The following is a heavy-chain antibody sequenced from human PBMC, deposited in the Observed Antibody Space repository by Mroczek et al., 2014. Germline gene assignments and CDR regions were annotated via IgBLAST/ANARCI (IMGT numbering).Heavy chain of an antibody. V-gene: IGHV4-31*03. CDR1: GGSISSGGYY. CDR3: ASGRPYSSMRKNAFDI. CDR2: IYYSGST. D-gene: IGHD6-13*01. J-gene: IGHJ3*02. Sequence: QVQLQQWGPGLVKPSQTLSLTCTVSGGSISSGGYYWSWIRQHPGKGLEWIGYIYYSGSTYYNPSLKSRVTISVDTSKNQFSLKLSSVTAADTAVYYCASGRPYSSMRKNAFDIWGQGTMVTVSS.